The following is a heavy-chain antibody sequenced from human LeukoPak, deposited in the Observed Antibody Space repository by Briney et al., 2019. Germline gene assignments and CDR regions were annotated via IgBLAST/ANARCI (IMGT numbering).Heavy chain of an antibody. J-gene: IGHJ4*02. V-gene: IGHV5-51*01. CDR1: GYSFTSYW. D-gene: IGHD6-19*01. CDR3: ARRSGWYYFDY. CDR2: IYPGDSDT. Sequence: GGSLKISCKGSGYSFTSYWIGWVRPRPGKGLGWMGIIYPGDSDTRYSPSFQGQVTISADKSISTAYLQWSSLKASDTAMYYCARRSGWYYFDYWGQGTLVTVSS.